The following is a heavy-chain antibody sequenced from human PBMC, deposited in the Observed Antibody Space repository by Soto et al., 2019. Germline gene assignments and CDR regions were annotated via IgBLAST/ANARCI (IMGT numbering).Heavy chain of an antibody. CDR3: AADVTGTTEDYYYYSMDV. D-gene: IGHD1-7*01. V-gene: IGHV1-58*02. CDR1: GFTFTSSA. J-gene: IGHJ6*03. Sequence: ASVKVSCKASGFTFTSSAMQWVRQARGQRLEWIGWIVVGSGNTNYAQKFQERVTITRDMSTSTAYMELSSLRSEDTAVYYGAADVTGTTEDYYYYSMDVWGKGTTVTVSS. CDR2: IVVGSGNT.